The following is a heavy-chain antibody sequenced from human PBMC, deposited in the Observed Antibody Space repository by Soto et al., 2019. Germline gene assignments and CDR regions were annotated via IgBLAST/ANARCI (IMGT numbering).Heavy chain of an antibody. D-gene: IGHD5-12*01. J-gene: IGHJ4*02. Sequence: GGSLRLSCAASGFTFSDYYMSWIRQAPGKGLEWVSYISSSGSTIYYADSVKGRFTISRDNAKNSLYLQMNSLRAEDTAVYYCARDSLPTIPYHQGASYFDYWGQGTLVTVSS. CDR2: ISSSGSTI. V-gene: IGHV3-11*01. CDR3: ARDSLPTIPYHQGASYFDY. CDR1: GFTFSDYY.